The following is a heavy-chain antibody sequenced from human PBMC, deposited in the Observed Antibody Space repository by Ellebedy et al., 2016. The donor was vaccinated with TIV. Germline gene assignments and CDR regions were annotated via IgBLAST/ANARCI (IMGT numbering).Heavy chain of an antibody. V-gene: IGHV3-7*01. CDR3: ARDMAWGNERFIDAFDV. CDR2: IRQDGNDK. Sequence: GESLKISCAASGFSFSSYWMSWVRQAPGKGLEWVANIRQDGNDKYYVDSVKGRFTVSRDNAKNSVFLQMNSLRAEDTAVYYCARDMAWGNERFIDAFDVWGQGTMVTVSS. D-gene: IGHD7-27*01. J-gene: IGHJ3*01. CDR1: GFSFSSYW.